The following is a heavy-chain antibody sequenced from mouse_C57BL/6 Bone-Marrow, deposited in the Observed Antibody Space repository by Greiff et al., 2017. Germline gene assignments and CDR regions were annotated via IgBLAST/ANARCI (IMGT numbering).Heavy chain of an antibody. CDR2: IYPSDGET. D-gene: IGHD2-3*01. J-gene: IGHJ4*01. V-gene: IGHV1-61*01. CDR3: ARSGYYDAMAY. Sequence: QVQLQQPGAELVRPGSSVKLSCKASGYTFTSYWMDWVKQRPGQGLEWIGNIYPSDGETHYNQKFKDKATLTVDKTSSTAYMQLSSLTSEDSAVYYCARSGYYDAMAYWGQGTSVTVSS. CDR1: GYTFTSYW.